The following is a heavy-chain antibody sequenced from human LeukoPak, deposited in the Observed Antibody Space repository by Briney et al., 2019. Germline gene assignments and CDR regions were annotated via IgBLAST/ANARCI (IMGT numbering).Heavy chain of an antibody. CDR1: GFTFSSYG. V-gene: IGHV3-33*08. Sequence: GGSLRLSCAASGFTFSSYGMSWVRQAPGKGLEWVAVIWYNGSNKYYADSVKGRFTISRDNSKNTLYLQMNSLRAEDTAVYYCARSYSSSWNYFDYWGQGTLVTVSS. CDR2: IWYNGSNK. D-gene: IGHD6-13*01. J-gene: IGHJ4*02. CDR3: ARSYSSSWNYFDY.